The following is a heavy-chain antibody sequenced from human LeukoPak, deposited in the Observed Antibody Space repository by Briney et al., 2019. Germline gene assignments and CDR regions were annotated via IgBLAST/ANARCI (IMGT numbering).Heavy chain of an antibody. CDR3: ARVPYYYDSSGYYYSHYHYYMDV. CDR1: GGSFSGYY. D-gene: IGHD3-22*01. CDR2: INHSGST. V-gene: IGHV4-34*01. Sequence: SETLSLTCAVYGGSFSGYYWSWIRQPPGKGLEWIGEINHSGSTNYNPSLKSRVTISVDTSKNQFSLKLSSVTAADTAVYYCARVPYYYDSSGYYYSHYHYYMDVWGKGTTVNVSS. J-gene: IGHJ6*03.